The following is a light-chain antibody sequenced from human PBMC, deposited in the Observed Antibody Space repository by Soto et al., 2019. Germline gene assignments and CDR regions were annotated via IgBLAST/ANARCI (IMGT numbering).Light chain of an antibody. CDR3: QQLNSYPPGT. J-gene: IGKJ1*01. CDR1: QGISSY. CDR2: AAS. Sequence: DIQLTQSPSFLSASVGDRVTITCRASQGISSYLAWYQQNPGKAPKLLIYAASTLQSGVPSRFSGSGSGTEFTLTISSLQPEDFATYYCQQLNSYPPGTFGQGTKVEIK. V-gene: IGKV1-9*01.